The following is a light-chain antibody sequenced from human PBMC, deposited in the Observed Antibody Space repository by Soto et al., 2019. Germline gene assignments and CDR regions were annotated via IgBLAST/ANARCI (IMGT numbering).Light chain of an antibody. CDR3: QSYDSNLSAPV. CDR2: GNT. V-gene: IGLV1-40*01. CDR1: SSNIGAGHD. Sequence: QSVLTQPPSVSGAPGQRVTISCTGSSSNIGAGHDVHWYQQLPGTAPKLLIYGNTNRPSGVPDRFSGSKSGTSASLAITGLQAEDEAEYYCQSYDSNLSAPVFGGGTKLTVL. J-gene: IGLJ2*01.